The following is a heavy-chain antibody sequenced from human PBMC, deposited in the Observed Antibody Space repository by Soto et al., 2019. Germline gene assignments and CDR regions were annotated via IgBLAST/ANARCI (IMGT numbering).Heavy chain of an antibody. V-gene: IGHV1-18*04. D-gene: IGHD6-6*01. CDR3: ARRALQLASYYYYYYGMDV. CDR2: ISAYNGNT. CDR1: GYTFTSYG. J-gene: IGHJ6*02. Sequence: GASVKVSCKASGYTFTSYGISWVRQAPGQGLEWMGWISAYNGNTNYAQKLQGRVTMTTDTSTSTAYMELRSLRSDDTAVYYCARRALQLASYYYYYYGMDVWGQGTTVTVSS.